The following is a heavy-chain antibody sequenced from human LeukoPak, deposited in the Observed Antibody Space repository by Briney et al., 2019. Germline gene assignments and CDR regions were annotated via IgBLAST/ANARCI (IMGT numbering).Heavy chain of an antibody. D-gene: IGHD5-12*01. J-gene: IGHJ5*02. Sequence: PSETLSLTCAVYGGSFRGYYWSWIRQPPGKGLEWIGEINRSGSTNYNPSLKSRVTISVDTSKNQFSLKLSSVTAADTAVYYCARGARTPSGYGSRTAGRANWFDPWGQGTLVTVSS. CDR2: INRSGST. V-gene: IGHV4-34*01. CDR1: GGSFRGYY. CDR3: ARGARTPSGYGSRTAGRANWFDP.